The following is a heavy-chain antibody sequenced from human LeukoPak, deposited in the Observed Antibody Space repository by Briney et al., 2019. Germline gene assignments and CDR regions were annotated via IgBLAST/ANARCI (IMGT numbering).Heavy chain of an antibody. CDR2: IKSKTDGGTT. CDR1: GFTFSNAW. D-gene: IGHD4-17*01. Sequence: GGSLRLSCAASGFTFSNAWMSWVRQAPGKGLEWVGRIKSKTDGGTTDYAAPVKGRFTISRDDSKNTLYLQMNSLKTEDTAVYYCTTLDYGDSLYFDYWGQGTLVTVSS. J-gene: IGHJ4*02. V-gene: IGHV3-15*01. CDR3: TTLDYGDSLYFDY.